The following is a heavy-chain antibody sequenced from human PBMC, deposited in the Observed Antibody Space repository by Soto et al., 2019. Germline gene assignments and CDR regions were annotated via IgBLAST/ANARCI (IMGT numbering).Heavy chain of an antibody. CDR1: GYTFINYY. V-gene: IGHV1-46*01. D-gene: IGHD5-12*01. J-gene: IGHJ4*02. Sequence: GASVKVSCKASGYTFINYYMHWVRQAPGQGLELIGRIIPSDGSTHYAQRFQDRVIMTRDTSTSTVYMELNSLRSEDSAVYYCARGGPELATIGSFDYWGQGTLVTVYS. CDR3: ARGGPELATIGSFDY. CDR2: IIPSDGST.